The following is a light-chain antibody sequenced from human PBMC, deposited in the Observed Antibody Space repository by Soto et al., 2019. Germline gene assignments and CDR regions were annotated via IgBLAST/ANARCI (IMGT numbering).Light chain of an antibody. CDR2: GAS. Sequence: EIVLTQSPGTLSLSPGERATLSCRASQTVYNGFLAWYQQKPGQAPRLLIYGASSRATGIPDRFSGSGSGTDFTLTISRLEPEDFAVYYCQQYGSSAPLTFGGGTKVDIK. CDR3: QQYGSSAPLT. J-gene: IGKJ4*01. CDR1: QTVYNGF. V-gene: IGKV3-20*01.